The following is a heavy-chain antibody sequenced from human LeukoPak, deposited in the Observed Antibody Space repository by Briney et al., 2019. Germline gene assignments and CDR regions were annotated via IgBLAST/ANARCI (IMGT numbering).Heavy chain of an antibody. V-gene: IGHV1-18*01. J-gene: IGHJ4*02. CDR3: ARGGKDTAGMIDY. D-gene: IGHD5-18*01. CDR2: ISYNGNT. CDR1: GYTFTTFG. Sequence: ASVKVSCKASGYTFTTFGISWVRQAPRQGLEWMGWISYNGNTNYAQKFQGRVTMTTDTSTNTAYMDLRSLRSDDTAVYYCARGGKDTAGMIDYWGQGTPVTVSS.